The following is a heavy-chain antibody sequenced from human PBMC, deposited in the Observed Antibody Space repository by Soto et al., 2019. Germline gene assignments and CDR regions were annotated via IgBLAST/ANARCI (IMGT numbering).Heavy chain of an antibody. CDR1: GFTFTNYG. V-gene: IGHV3-30*18. J-gene: IGHJ4*02. D-gene: IGHD5-12*01. Sequence: PGGSLRLSCAASGFTFTNYGMHWVHQAPGKGLEWVAAVSFDGNSQYYVDSVKGRFTISRDNSKNTLYLQMNSLKAEDTAVYYCAKDKGYTGYEYFDYWGQGSLVTVSS. CDR3: AKDKGYTGYEYFDY. CDR2: VSFDGNSQ.